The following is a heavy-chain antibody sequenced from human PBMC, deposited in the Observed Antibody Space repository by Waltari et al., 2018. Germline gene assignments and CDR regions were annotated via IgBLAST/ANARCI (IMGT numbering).Heavy chain of an antibody. CDR3: ARSTVTTDDYYYYYMDV. J-gene: IGHJ6*03. CDR1: GGSIHSGPYF. CDR2: IYHRGDT. D-gene: IGHD4-17*01. Sequence: QVQLQESGPGLVKPSQTLSLTCPVSGGSIHSGPYFWSWIRQSPGKGLEWIGYIYHRGDTYYNPSLKSRITISVDTSRSQFSLKLASVTAADSAMYYCARSTVTTDDYYYYYMDVWGKGTTVTISS. V-gene: IGHV4-30-4*01.